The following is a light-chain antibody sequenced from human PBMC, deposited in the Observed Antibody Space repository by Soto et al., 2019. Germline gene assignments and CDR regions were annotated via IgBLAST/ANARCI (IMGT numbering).Light chain of an antibody. Sequence: DIQMTQSPSSVSASVGDSVTIACRAGQTIIGYLNWYQQKPGKAPKVLIYDASNLESGVPSRFSGSGSGTEFTLTISSLQPDDSATYYCQQYNSWQLTFGGGTKVDIK. CDR1: QTIIGY. J-gene: IGKJ4*01. CDR3: QQYNSWQLT. V-gene: IGKV1-5*01. CDR2: DAS.